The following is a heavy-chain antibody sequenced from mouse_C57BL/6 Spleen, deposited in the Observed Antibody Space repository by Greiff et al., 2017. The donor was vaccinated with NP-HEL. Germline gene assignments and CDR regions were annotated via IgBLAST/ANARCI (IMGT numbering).Heavy chain of an antibody. D-gene: IGHD2-10*02. CDR2: ISDGGSYT. J-gene: IGHJ4*01. V-gene: IGHV5-4*01. CDR1: GFTFSSYA. CDR3: ARDRYNLVYAMDY. Sequence: DVHLVESGGGLVKPGGSLKLSCAASGFTFSSYAMSWVRQTPEKRLEWVATISDGGSYTYYPDNVKGRFTISRDNAKNNLYLQMSHLKSEDTAMYYCARDRYNLVYAMDYWGQGTSVTVSS.